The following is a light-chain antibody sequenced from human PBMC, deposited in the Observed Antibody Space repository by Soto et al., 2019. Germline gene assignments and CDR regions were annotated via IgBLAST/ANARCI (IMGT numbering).Light chain of an antibody. Sequence: QMTQYPSSLSASVGDRVTITCRASQSISYFLNWYQQKPEKAPKLLIFAESTLQSGVPPRFSGSGSGTDFTLTISSLQPEDFATYYCQQNYKTPPYTFGQGTKLEIK. CDR2: AES. J-gene: IGKJ2*01. CDR1: QSISYF. V-gene: IGKV1-39*01. CDR3: QQNYKTPPYT.